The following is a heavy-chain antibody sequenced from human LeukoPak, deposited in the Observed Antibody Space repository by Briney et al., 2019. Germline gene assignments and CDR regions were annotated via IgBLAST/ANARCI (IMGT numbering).Heavy chain of an antibody. V-gene: IGHV1-2*02. Sequence: ASVKVSCKASGYTFTGYYMHWLRQAPGQGLEWMGWINPNSVGTNYAQKFQGRVTMTRDTSISTVYMELSRLRSDDTAVYYCARDQTGDGFDCWGQGTLVTVSS. CDR3: ARDQTGDGFDC. J-gene: IGHJ4*02. D-gene: IGHD7-27*01. CDR1: GYTFTGYY. CDR2: INPNSVGT.